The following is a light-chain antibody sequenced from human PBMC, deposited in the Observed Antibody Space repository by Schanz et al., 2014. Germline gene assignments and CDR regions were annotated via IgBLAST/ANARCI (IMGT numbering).Light chain of an antibody. CDR3: QQRQSWPLT. CDR1: LSISGL. V-gene: IGKV3D-15*01. J-gene: IGKJ4*01. Sequence: EVLMTQSPATLSVSPGERATLSCRASLSISGLLAWYQQKPGQPPRLLIYAASIRAIGIPDRFSGSGSGTDFTLTITSLEPEDVAVYYCQQRQSWPLTFGGGTKVEIK. CDR2: AAS.